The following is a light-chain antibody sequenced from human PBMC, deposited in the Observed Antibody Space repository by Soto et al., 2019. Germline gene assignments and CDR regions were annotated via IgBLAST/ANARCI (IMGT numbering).Light chain of an antibody. CDR1: QGISTY. J-gene: IGKJ4*01. Sequence: DIQLTQSPAFLSASVGDKVTITCRASQGISTYLAWYQQKPGKAPNLLIYSASTLQSGVPPRFSGSGSGTELTLTISSRPPEDFATYFCQQTNSYPVTFGGGTKVQIK. V-gene: IGKV1-9*01. CDR3: QQTNSYPVT. CDR2: SAS.